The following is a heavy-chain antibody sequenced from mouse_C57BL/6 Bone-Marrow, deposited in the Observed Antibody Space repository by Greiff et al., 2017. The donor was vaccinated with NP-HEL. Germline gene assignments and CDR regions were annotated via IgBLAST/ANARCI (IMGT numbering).Heavy chain of an antibody. CDR1: GYTFTSYW. J-gene: IGHJ2*01. CDR3: ARDGNYFDY. Sequence: QVQLQQPGAELVKPGASVKLSCKASGYTFTSYWMQWVKQRPGQGLEWIGEIDPSDSYTNYNQKFKGKATLTVDTSSSTAYMQRSSLTSEYSAVYYCARDGNYFDYWGQGTTLTVSS. D-gene: IGHD2-3*01. CDR2: IDPSDSYT. V-gene: IGHV1-50*01.